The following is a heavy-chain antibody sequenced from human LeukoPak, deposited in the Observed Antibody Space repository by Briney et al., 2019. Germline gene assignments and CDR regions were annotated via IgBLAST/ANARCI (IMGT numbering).Heavy chain of an antibody. J-gene: IGHJ4*02. D-gene: IGHD1-1*01. CDR2: ISGSGDNT. Sequence: GGSLRLPCAASGFSFSTYAMSWVRQAPGKGLEWVSTISGSGDNTYYADSLKGRFTISRDSSKNTLYLQMNSLRAEDTAVYYCAKQTRTTTAPDYWGQGTLVTVSS. CDR1: GFSFSTYA. V-gene: IGHV3-23*01. CDR3: AKQTRTTTAPDY.